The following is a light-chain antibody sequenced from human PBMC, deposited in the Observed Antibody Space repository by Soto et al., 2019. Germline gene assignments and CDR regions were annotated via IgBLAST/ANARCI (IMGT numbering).Light chain of an antibody. Sequence: QSVLAQPPSASGSPGQSVTISCTGTSSDVGNYNRVSWYQQKPGKAPKLMIYEVTQRPSGVPDRFSGSKSGNTASLTVSGLQAEDEADYYCASHAGDHYVFGTGTKVTV. V-gene: IGLV2-8*01. CDR3: ASHAGDHYV. CDR1: SSDVGNYNR. J-gene: IGLJ1*01. CDR2: EVT.